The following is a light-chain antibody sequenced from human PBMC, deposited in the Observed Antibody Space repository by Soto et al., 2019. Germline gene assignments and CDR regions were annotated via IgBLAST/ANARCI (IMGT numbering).Light chain of an antibody. Sequence: EIVMTQSPATLSVSPGERATLSCRASQSVSSNLAWYQQKPGQTPRLLIYGASTRATGIPVRSSGSGSGTEFTLTISSLQSEDFAVYYCQQYNNWPPVTFGQGTKLEIK. CDR2: GAS. CDR3: QQYNNWPPVT. CDR1: QSVSSN. V-gene: IGKV3-15*01. J-gene: IGKJ2*01.